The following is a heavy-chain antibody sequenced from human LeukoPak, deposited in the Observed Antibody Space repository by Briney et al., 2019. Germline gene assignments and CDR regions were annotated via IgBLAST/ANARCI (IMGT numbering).Heavy chain of an antibody. D-gene: IGHD2-21*02. CDR2: IKQDGSEK. J-gene: IGHJ4*02. CDR3: AGAGLVVVTAEYYFDY. Sequence: GGSLRLSCAASGFTFSSYWMSWVRQAPGQGLEWVANIKQDGSEKYYVDSVKGRFTISRANAKNSLYLQMNSLRAEDTAVYFCAGAGLVVVTAEYYFDYWGQGTLVTVSS. CDR1: GFTFSSYW. V-gene: IGHV3-7*01.